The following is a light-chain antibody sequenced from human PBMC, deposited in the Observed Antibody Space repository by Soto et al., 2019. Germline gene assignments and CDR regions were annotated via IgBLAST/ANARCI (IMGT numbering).Light chain of an antibody. Sequence: MVMTESPATLTETPVERATLSFRASQSVSSNLAWYQQLPGQAPRLLIYDASNRATGIPARFSGSGSGTDFTLTISSLEPEDFAVYSCHQRGSWPRGTFGQRTKVDIK. CDR2: DAS. V-gene: IGKV3-11*01. CDR3: HQRGSWPRGT. J-gene: IGKJ1*01. CDR1: QSVSSN.